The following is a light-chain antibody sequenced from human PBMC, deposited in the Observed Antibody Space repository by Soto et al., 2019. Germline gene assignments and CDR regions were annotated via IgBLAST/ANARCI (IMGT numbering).Light chain of an antibody. V-gene: IGKV1-39*01. CDR2: AAS. CDR1: QSSSTF. J-gene: IGKJ2*03. CDR3: QQTFRTPYS. Sequence: DIQMTQSPSSLSASVGDRVTISCRASQSSSTFLNWYQQKPGKAPYLLIYAASSLQSGVPSRFSGSGSGTDFTLTISSLQPEDFAIYYCQQTFRTPYSFGQGTKLEIK.